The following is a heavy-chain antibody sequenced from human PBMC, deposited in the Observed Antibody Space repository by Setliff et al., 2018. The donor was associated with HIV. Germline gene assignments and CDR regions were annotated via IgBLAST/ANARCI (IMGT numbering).Heavy chain of an antibody. J-gene: IGHJ4*02. Sequence: ASVKVSCKSSGYTVTSYYVHGVRQAPGQGLEWMGILNPSGDSTAYAQKFQGRVTMTRDTSTSTVYMALSSLKSDDTAVYYCARGRYHGFGSYGDSWGQGTQVTVSS. CDR1: GYTVTSYY. CDR3: ARGRYHGFGSYGDS. V-gene: IGHV1-46*01. D-gene: IGHD3-10*01. CDR2: LNPSGDST.